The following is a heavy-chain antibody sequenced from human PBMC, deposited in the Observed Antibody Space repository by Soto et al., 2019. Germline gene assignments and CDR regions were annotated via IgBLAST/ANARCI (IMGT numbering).Heavy chain of an antibody. J-gene: IGHJ4*02. CDR3: AKGVSVTGAPGYFDY. CDR2: ISGSGGST. CDR1: GFTFSSYA. D-gene: IGHD1-20*01. V-gene: IGHV3-23*01. Sequence: EVQLLESGGGLVQPGGSLRLSCAASGFTFSSYAMSWVRQAPGKGLEWVSAISGSGGSTYYADSVKGRFTISRDNAKNTLYLQMNSLRAEDTAVYYCAKGVSVTGAPGYFDYWGQGTLVTVSS.